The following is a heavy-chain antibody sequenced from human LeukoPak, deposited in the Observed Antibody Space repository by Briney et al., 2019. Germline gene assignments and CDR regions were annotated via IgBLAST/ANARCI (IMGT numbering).Heavy chain of an antibody. CDR3: AREGYYDSSGYYYGYFDY. D-gene: IGHD3-22*01. Sequence: ASVKVSCKASGYTFNNYGINWVRQAPGQGLEWMGWISSYNGNTNYAEKLQGRLTMTTDTSTSTAYMDLRSLRSEDTAVYYCAREGYYDSSGYYYGYFDYWGQGTLVTVSS. CDR1: GYTFNNYG. CDR2: ISSYNGNT. J-gene: IGHJ4*02. V-gene: IGHV1-18*01.